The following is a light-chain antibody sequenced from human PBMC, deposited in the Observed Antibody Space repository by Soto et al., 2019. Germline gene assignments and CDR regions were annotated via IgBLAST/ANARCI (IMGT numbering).Light chain of an antibody. CDR2: KAS. CDR3: HQYSTYSYT. J-gene: IGKJ2*01. CDR1: QSIGTW. Sequence: DIQMTQSPSTLSASVGDRVTITCRASQSIGTWLAWYQQKPGKAPNLLIYKASTLESGVPSRFSGSGSGTEFTLTISFLLPEDFATYYCHQYSTYSYTFGQGTKLEIQ. V-gene: IGKV1-5*03.